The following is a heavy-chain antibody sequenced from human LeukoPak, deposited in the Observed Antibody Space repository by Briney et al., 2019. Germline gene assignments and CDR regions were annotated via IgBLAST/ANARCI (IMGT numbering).Heavy chain of an antibody. CDR3: ASFTSSWHP. D-gene: IGHD6-13*01. Sequence: RGSLRLSCAASGFTVSGDNMSWVRQSPAKGLEWVATFHSGGDTYYADSVKGRFTISRDDSQNMVYLQMNNLRVEDTALYYCASFTSSWHPWGQGTPVTVSS. J-gene: IGHJ1*01. CDR1: GFTVSGDN. V-gene: IGHV3-66*01. CDR2: FHSGGDT.